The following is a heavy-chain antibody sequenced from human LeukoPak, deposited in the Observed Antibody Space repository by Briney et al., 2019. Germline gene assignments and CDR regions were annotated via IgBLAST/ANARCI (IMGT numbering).Heavy chain of an antibody. J-gene: IGHJ4*02. CDR2: MNPNSGNT. V-gene: IGHV1-8*01. CDR3: ARGTPRKVVVVPAAKGIFDY. D-gene: IGHD2-2*01. CDR1: GYTFTSYD. Sequence: ASVKVSCKASGYTFTSYDINWVRQATGQGLEWMGWMNPNSGNTGYAQKFQGRVTMTRNTSISTAYMELSGLRSEDTAVYYCARGTPRKVVVVPAAKGIFDYRGQGTLVTVSS.